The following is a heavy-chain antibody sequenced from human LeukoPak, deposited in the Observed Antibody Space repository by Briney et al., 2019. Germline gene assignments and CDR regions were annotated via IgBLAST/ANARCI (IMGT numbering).Heavy chain of an antibody. V-gene: IGHV4-4*07. CDR2: IYASGST. Sequence: SETLSLTCTVSGGSISSYYWSWIRQPAGKGLEWIGRIYASGSTNYNPSLMSRVTMSVDTSKNQFSLKLSSVTAADTAVYYCASGGKNPFDYWGQGTLVTVSS. J-gene: IGHJ4*02. CDR3: ASGGKNPFDY. D-gene: IGHD3-3*01. CDR1: GGSISSYY.